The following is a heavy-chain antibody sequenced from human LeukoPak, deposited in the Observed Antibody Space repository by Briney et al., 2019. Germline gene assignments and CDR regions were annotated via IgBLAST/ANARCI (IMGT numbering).Heavy chain of an antibody. Sequence: GRSLRLSCAASGFTFSSYAMHWVRQAPGKGLEWVAVISYDGSNKYYADSVKGRFTISRDNSKNTLYLQMNSLRAEDTAVYYCARGSGINYYYGMDVWAKGPRSPSP. CDR1: GFTFSSYA. V-gene: IGHV3-30*01. CDR2: ISYDGSNK. CDR3: ARGSGINYYYGMDV. J-gene: IGHJ6*02.